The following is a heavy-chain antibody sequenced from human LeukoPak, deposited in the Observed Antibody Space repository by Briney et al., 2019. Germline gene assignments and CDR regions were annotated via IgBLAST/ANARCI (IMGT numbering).Heavy chain of an antibody. CDR1: GYTFTSYY. CDR2: INPSGGST. J-gene: IGHJ4*02. Sequence: ASVKVSCKASGYTFTSYYMHWVRQAPGQGLEWMGIINPSGGSTSYPQKFQGRVTMTRDTSTSTVYMELSSLRSEDTAVYYCARKAPGNYFDYWGQGTLVTVSS. D-gene: IGHD2-2*01. V-gene: IGHV1-46*01. CDR3: ARKAPGNYFDY.